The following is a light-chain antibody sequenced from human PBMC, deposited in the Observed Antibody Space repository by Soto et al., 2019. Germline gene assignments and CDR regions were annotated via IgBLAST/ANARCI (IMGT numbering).Light chain of an antibody. CDR1: QGVCDW. J-gene: IGKJ1*01. V-gene: IGKV1-12*01. Sequence: DIQMTQSPSSVAASVGDRVTITCRASQGVCDWLAWYQQKPGKAPKLLIFGASRLQSGVPSRFSGSGSGTDCTLTISSLKPEDFATYYCQHGSSFPCAFGQGTNVEIK. CDR2: GAS. CDR3: QHGSSFPCA.